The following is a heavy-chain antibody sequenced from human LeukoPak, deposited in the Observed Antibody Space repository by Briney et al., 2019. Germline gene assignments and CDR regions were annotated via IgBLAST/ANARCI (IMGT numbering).Heavy chain of an antibody. CDR3: ARDRVVVVPAAKTTYYYGMDV. CDR1: GFTFSSYG. V-gene: IGHV3-33*01. D-gene: IGHD2-2*01. CDR2: IWYDGSNK. J-gene: IGHJ6*02. Sequence: PGRSLRLSCAASGFTFSSYGMHWVRQAPGKGLEWVAVIWYDGSNKYYADSVKGRFTISRDNSKNTLYLQMNSLRAEDTAVYYCARDRVVVVPAAKTTYYYGMDVWGQGTTVTVSS.